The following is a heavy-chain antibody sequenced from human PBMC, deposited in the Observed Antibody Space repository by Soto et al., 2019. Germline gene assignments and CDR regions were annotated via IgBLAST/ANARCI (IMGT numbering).Heavy chain of an antibody. CDR3: ARQPTGYPNWFDA. CDR1: GGSVTSSTSS. V-gene: IGHV4-39*01. J-gene: IGHJ5*02. Sequence: QVQLQESGPGLVNPSETLSLTCTVSGGSVTSSTSSWAWVRQPPGKGLHWIGTIFYGHGTYYNPSLESRVPISLDTSKIQFSLELTSGTAADTAVYYCARQPTGYPNWFDAWGRGILVIVSS. D-gene: IGHD3-9*01. CDR2: IFYGHGT.